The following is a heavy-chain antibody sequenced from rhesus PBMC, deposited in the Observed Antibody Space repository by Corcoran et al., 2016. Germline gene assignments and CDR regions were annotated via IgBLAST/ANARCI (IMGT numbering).Heavy chain of an antibody. Sequence: EVQLVESGGGLVQPGGSLRLSCAASGFTFSSYGMSWVRQAPGKGLDLVSYISNGGGSTYYADSVKGRFTISRDNSENTLSLQMNSLRAEDMAVYYCAKENSYSGSWNRGPFDYWGQGVLVTVSS. CDR2: ISNGGGST. CDR3: AKENSYSGSWNRGPFDY. J-gene: IGHJ4*01. V-gene: IGHV3S5*01. D-gene: IGHD6-25*01. CDR1: GFTFSSYG.